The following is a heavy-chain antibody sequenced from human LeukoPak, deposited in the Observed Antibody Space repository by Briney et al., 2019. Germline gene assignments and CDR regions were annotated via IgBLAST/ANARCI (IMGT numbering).Heavy chain of an antibody. CDR3: AKPDVHYDFWSGYYTGLGTPTDY. V-gene: IGHV3-23*01. D-gene: IGHD3-3*01. CDR2: ISGSGGST. CDR1: GFTFSSYA. Sequence: GGSLRLSCAASGFTFSSYAMSWVRQAPGKGLEWVSAISGSGGSTYYADSVKGRFTISRDNSKNTLYLQMNSLRAEDTAVYHCAKPDVHYDFWSGYYTGLGTPTDYWGQGTLVTVSS. J-gene: IGHJ4*02.